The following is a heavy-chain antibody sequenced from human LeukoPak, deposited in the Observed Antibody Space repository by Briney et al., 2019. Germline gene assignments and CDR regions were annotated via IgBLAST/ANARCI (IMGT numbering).Heavy chain of an antibody. CDR1: GFTFSYYA. CDR2: ISYDGTNK. Sequence: PGRSLRLSCAASGFTFSYYAMHWVRQAPGKGLEWVAVISYDGTNKYYADSVKGRFTISRDSSKSTLYLQMNSLTAEDTGVYYCARPQSFYSYCGMDVWGQGTTVTVSS. CDR3: ARPQSFYSYCGMDV. J-gene: IGHJ6*02. V-gene: IGHV3-30*04.